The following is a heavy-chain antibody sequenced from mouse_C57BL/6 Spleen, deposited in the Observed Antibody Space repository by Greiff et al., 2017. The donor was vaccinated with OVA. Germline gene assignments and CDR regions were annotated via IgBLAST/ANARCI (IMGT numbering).Heavy chain of an antibody. D-gene: IGHD1-1*01. J-gene: IGHJ1*03. CDR2: ISGGGGNT. CDR1: GFTFSSYT. Sequence: EVKLVESGGGLVKPGGSLKLSCAASGFTFSSYTMSWVRQTPEKRLEWVATISGGGGNTYYPDSVKGRFTISRDNAKHTLYLQMSSLRSEDTALYYCARPYSYGSSFNWYFDVWGTGTTVTVSS. CDR3: ARPYSYGSSFNWYFDV. V-gene: IGHV5-9*01.